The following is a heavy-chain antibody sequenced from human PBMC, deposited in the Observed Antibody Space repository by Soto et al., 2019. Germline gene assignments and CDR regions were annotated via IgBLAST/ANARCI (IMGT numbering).Heavy chain of an antibody. D-gene: IGHD4-17*01. Sequence: PGGSLRLSCAASGFTVSSNYMSWVRQAPGKGQEWVSVIYSGGSTYYADSVKGTFTISRDNSKNTLYLQMISLRAEDTAVYYCARAVRTTEFAFDIWGQGTMVTVS. J-gene: IGHJ3*02. CDR3: ARAVRTTEFAFDI. V-gene: IGHV3-66*01. CDR2: IYSGGST. CDR1: GFTVSSNY.